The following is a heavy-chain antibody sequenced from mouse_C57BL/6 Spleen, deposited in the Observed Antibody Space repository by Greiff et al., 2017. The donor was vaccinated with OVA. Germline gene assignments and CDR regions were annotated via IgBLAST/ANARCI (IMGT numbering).Heavy chain of an antibody. D-gene: IGHD2-3*01. J-gene: IGHJ4*01. CDR2: IHTNSGST. CDR1: GYTFTSYW. Sequence: QVQLQQPGAELVKPGASVKLSCKASGYTFTSYWMHWVKQRPGQGLEWIGMIHTNSGSTNYNEKFKSKATLTVDKSSSTAYMQLSSLTSEDSAVYYCAIYDGYYDAMDYWGQGTSVTVSS. CDR3: AIYDGYYDAMDY. V-gene: IGHV1-64*01.